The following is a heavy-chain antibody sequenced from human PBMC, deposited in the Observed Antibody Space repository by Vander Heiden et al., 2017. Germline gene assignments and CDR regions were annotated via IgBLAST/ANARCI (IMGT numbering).Heavy chain of an antibody. CDR2: IYYSGST. V-gene: IGHV4-59*01. CDR1: GGSISSYY. CDR3: ARSRLTMIRGVVTPGGFDY. Sequence: QVQLQESGPGLVKPSETLSLTCTVSGGSISSYYWSWIRQPHGKGLEWIGYIYYSGSTNYNASLKSRVTISVDTSKNQFSLKLTSVTAADTAVYYCARSRLTMIRGVVTPGGFDYWGQGTLVTVSS. D-gene: IGHD3-10*01. J-gene: IGHJ4*02.